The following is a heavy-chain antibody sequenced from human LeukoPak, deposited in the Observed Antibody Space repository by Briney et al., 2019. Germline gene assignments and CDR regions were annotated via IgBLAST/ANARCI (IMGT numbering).Heavy chain of an antibody. CDR3: AEMSGSASLNR. D-gene: IGHD5-24*01. J-gene: IGHJ5*02. V-gene: IGHV4-59*02. CDR1: ADNTYY. CDR2: ISYSGGT. Sequence: PSETLSLTCTVSADNTYYWSWIRQPPGKGLEWLGHISYSGGTHYNPSLKRRVTISIDTSKDQMSLKLSSVPAADTALYYCAEMSGSASLNRWGQGTLVSVSS.